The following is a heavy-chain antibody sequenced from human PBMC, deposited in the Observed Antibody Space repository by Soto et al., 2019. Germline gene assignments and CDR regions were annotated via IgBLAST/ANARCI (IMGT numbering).Heavy chain of an antibody. CDR2: INRNGKNK. D-gene: IGHD3-9*01. V-gene: IGHV3-11*01. J-gene: IGHJ4*02. CDR3: ARRRRTDMDDIGLMHDFDF. Sequence: QVQLVESGGGLVKPGGSLRLSCTASGFTFSDYYMSWIRQAPGRGLEWLSYINRNGKNKDDADSVRGRFTISRDNSKTSLYLEINGLSVEDTAVYYCARRRRTDMDDIGLMHDFDFWGQGALVTVSS. CDR1: GFTFSDYY.